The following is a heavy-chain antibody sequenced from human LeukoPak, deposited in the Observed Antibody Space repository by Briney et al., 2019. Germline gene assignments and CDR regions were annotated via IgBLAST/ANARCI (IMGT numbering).Heavy chain of an antibody. CDR1: GFTFSRYW. CDR3: ARQRYSDY. CDR2: IKEDGSEN. V-gene: IGHV3-7*01. J-gene: IGHJ4*02. D-gene: IGHD1-1*01. Sequence: GGSLRLSCAASGFTFSRYWMTWVCQAPGKGLEWVANIKEDGSENSYVESVKGRFTISRDNAKNSLYLQLNSLRAEDTAVYFCARQRYSDYWGQGTLVTVSS.